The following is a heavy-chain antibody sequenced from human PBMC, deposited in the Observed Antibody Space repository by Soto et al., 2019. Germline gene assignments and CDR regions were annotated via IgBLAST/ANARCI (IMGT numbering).Heavy chain of an antibody. CDR2: IYYSGST. CDR1: GGSISSGGYY. CDR3: ARVVARGGNFDY. J-gene: IGHJ4*02. D-gene: IGHD2-21*01. Sequence: SETLSLTCTVSGGSISSGGYYWSWIRQHPGKGLEWIGYIYYSGSTYYNPSLKRRVTKSVDTFKSQFSVKVSFLSASETAVYYWARVVARGGNFDYWGQGTLVTVS. V-gene: IGHV4-31*03.